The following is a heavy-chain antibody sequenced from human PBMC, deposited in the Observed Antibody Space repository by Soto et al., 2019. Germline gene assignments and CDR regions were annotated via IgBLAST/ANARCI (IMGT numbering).Heavy chain of an antibody. D-gene: IGHD3-9*01. V-gene: IGHV4-59*01. CDR1: GGSISTYY. CDR3: VFFQAEDGIRDFDWSRGWFDP. CDR2: IYYSGIT. Sequence: SETLSLTCPVSGGSISTYYWSWIRQPPGKGLEWIGYIYYSGITNYNPSLKSRVTISVDTSKNQFSLKLSSVTAADTAVYYCVFFQAEDGIRDFDWSRGWFDPWGQGTLVTVSS. J-gene: IGHJ5*02.